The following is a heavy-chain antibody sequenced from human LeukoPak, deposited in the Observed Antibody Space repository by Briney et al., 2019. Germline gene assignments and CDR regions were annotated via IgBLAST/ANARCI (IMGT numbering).Heavy chain of an antibody. CDR3: ARAPGSSCSSTSCYLNWFDP. D-gene: IGHD2-2*01. V-gene: IGHV1-69*13. CDR1: GYTFTSYG. Sequence: GASVKVSCKASGYTFTSYGISWVRQAPGQGLEWMGGIIPIFGTANYAQKFQGRVTITADESTSTAYMELSSLRSEDTAVYYCARAPGSSCSSTSCYLNWFDPWGQGTLVTVSS. J-gene: IGHJ5*02. CDR2: IIPIFGTA.